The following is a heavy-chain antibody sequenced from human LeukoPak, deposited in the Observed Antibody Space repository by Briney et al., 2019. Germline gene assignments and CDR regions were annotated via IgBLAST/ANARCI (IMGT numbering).Heavy chain of an antibody. CDR2: IGSSRSYI. CDR3: ARGSPLSSDDFLTDGDC. V-gene: IGHV3-21*01. D-gene: IGHD3-9*01. CDR1: GFVFSSYN. Sequence: PGGSLRLSCAASGFVFSSYNMNWVRQAPGKGLEWVSSIGSSRSYIYYADSVRGRFTISRDNAKNSLYLQMDSLRAEDTAVYYCARGSPLSSDDFLTDGDCWGQGTLVTVSS. J-gene: IGHJ4*02.